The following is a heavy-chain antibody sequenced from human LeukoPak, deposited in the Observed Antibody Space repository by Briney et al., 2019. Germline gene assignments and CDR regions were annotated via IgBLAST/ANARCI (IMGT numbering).Heavy chain of an antibody. D-gene: IGHD3-10*01. CDR2: IYYNGNT. J-gene: IGHJ5*01. Sequence: PSEILSLTCSVSGGSISRSSDYWGWIRQSPGEGLEWIGTIYYNGNTYYNPSLKSRVTISVDTSKNQFSLNLSSVTAADAAVYYCTRDRQLEWFYSWGQGTLVTVSS. CDR3: TRDRQLEWFYS. CDR1: GGSISRSSDY. V-gene: IGHV4-39*07.